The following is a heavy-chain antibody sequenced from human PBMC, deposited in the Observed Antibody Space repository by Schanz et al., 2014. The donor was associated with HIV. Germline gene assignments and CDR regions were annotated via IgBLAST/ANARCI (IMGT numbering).Heavy chain of an antibody. D-gene: IGHD3-22*01. CDR2: IIPVFGTA. CDR3: ARGYYDSSGYIHAFDI. CDR1: GGTFSSHA. J-gene: IGHJ3*02. V-gene: IGHV1-69*06. Sequence: QVQLVQSGAEVKKPGSSVKVSCKASGGTFSSHAISWVRQAPGQGLEWMGGIIPVFGTANYAQTFQGRVMVTADKSTSTAYMELSSLRSEDTAVYYCARGYYDSSGYIHAFDIWGQGTMVTVSS.